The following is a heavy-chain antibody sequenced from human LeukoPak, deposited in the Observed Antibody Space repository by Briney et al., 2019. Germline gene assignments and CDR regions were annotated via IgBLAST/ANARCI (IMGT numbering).Heavy chain of an antibody. CDR1: DYTFSDHH. Sequence: ASVKVSCKASDYTFSDHHILWVRQAPGQGLEWMGWIHPNGHDTKYAQKFHGRMTMTTDTSISTAYMELNRVTSGDTAVYYCSGHYGPGPVWGQGTLITASS. J-gene: IGHJ4*02. D-gene: IGHD3-10*01. V-gene: IGHV1-2*02. CDR2: IHPNGHDT. CDR3: SGHYGPGPV.